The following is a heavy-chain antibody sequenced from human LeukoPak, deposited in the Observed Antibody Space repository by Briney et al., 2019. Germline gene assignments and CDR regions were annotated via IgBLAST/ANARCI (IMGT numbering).Heavy chain of an antibody. CDR2: ISSSSSYI. V-gene: IGHV3-21*01. CDR3: AKASYDSSGSYFDY. D-gene: IGHD3-22*01. CDR1: GFTFSSYA. J-gene: IGHJ4*02. Sequence: GGSLRLSCAASGFTFSSYAMSWVRQAPGKGLEWVSSISSSSSYIYYADSVKGRFTISRDNAKNSLYLQMNSLRAEDTAVYYCAKASYDSSGSYFDYWGQGTLVTVSS.